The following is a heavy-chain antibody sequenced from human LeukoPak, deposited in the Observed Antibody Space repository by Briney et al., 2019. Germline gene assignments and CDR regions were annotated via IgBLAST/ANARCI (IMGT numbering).Heavy chain of an antibody. CDR2: IHYTGST. Sequence: SETLSLTCTVSGGSISSYYWSWIRQSPGKGLECIGYIHYTGSTNYNPSLKSRVTISVDTSKNQFSLKLSSVTAADTAVYYCARGGLWSGSSWYFDYWGQGTLVTVSS. CDR3: ARGGLWSGSSWYFDY. J-gene: IGHJ4*02. CDR1: GGSISSYY. V-gene: IGHV4-59*01. D-gene: IGHD6-13*01.